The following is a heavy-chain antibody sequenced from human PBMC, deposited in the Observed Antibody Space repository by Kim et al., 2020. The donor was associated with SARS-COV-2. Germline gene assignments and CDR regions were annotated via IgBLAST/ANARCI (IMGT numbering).Heavy chain of an antibody. Sequence: DSLKGRFTISRDNSKNTPYLQMTSLRAEDTAVYYCAGGYCSGGSCYYFDYWGQGTLVTVSS. D-gene: IGHD2-15*01. CDR3: AGGYCSGGSCYYFDY. V-gene: IGHV3-30*01. J-gene: IGHJ4*02.